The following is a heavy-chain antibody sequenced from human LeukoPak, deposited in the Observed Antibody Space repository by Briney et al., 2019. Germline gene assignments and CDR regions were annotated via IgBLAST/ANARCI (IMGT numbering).Heavy chain of an antibody. CDR1: GFTFSNAW. J-gene: IGHJ4*02. Sequence: PGGSLRLSCAASGFTFSNAWMSWVRQAPEKGLEWVGRIKDNTDGGTTDYAAPVKGRFTISRDDSKNTLYLQVNSLKTEDTAVYYCTTTPRWSASYYDYWGQGTLVTVSS. V-gene: IGHV3-15*01. CDR3: TTTPRWSASYYDY. CDR2: IKDNTDGGTT. D-gene: IGHD3-3*01.